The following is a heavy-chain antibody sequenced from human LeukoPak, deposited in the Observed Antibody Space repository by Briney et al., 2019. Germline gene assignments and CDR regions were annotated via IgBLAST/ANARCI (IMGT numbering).Heavy chain of an antibody. V-gene: IGHV3-7*01. D-gene: IGHD5-24*01. CDR1: GFTFSSYW. Sequence: GESLRLSCAASGFTFSSYWMSWGRQAPGKGLEWVANIKQDGSEKYYVDSVKGRFTISRDNAKNSLYLQMNSLRAEDTAVYYCASLSMATPTGDDYWGQGTLVTVSS. J-gene: IGHJ4*02. CDR2: IKQDGSEK. CDR3: ASLSMATPTGDDY.